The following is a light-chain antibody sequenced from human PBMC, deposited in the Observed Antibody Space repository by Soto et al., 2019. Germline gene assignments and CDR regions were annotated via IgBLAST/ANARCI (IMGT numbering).Light chain of an antibody. V-gene: IGKV3-20*01. CDR1: QSVSSSY. Sequence: EIVLTQSPGTLSLSPGERATLSCRASQSVSSSYLAWYQQKPGQAPRRLIYGASSRATGSPDRFSGSGSGTDFTLTISRLEPEDFAVSYCQQYDSSTLTFGGGTKVEIK. CDR3: QQYDSSTLT. CDR2: GAS. J-gene: IGKJ4*01.